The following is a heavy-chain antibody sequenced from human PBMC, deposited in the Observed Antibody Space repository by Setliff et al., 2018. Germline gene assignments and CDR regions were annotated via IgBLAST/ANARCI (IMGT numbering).Heavy chain of an antibody. J-gene: IGHJ5*02. CDR1: GYTFTSYD. D-gene: IGHD6-19*01. V-gene: IGHV1-2*06. Sequence: GASVKVSCKASGYTFTSYDINWVRQATGQGLEWMGRINPNSGGTNYAQKFQGRVTMTRDTSISTAYMELSRLRSDDTAVYYCAREEVGRYSSGWYISSDNWFDPWGQGTLVTVSS. CDR2: INPNSGGT. CDR3: AREEVGRYSSGWYISSDNWFDP.